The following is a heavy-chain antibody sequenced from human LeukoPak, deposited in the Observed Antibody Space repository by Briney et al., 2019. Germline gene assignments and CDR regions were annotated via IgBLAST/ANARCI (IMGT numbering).Heavy chain of an antibody. CDR3: ARLVGETYYYDGMDV. Sequence: PSETLSLTCTVSGGSISNYYWSWIRQPPGKGLEWIGYIYYIGSTNYNPSLKSRVTISVDTSKNQFSLKLSSVTAADTAVCYCARLVGETYYYDGMDVWGQGTTVAVSS. CDR1: GGSISNYY. V-gene: IGHV4-59*08. CDR2: IYYIGST. J-gene: IGHJ6*02. D-gene: IGHD2-21*01.